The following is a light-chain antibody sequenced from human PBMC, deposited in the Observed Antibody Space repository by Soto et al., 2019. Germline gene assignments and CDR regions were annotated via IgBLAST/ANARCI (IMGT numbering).Light chain of an antibody. CDR2: GAS. CDR3: QQYGYLVT. Sequence: EIVMTQSPATLSVSPGERATLSCRASQSITNNYLAWYQQKPGRAHRLLIYGASSRATGIPDRFSGSGSGTDFTLTISRLEPEDFAMYYCQQYGYLVTFGGGTKV. CDR1: QSITNNY. J-gene: IGKJ4*01. V-gene: IGKV3-20*01.